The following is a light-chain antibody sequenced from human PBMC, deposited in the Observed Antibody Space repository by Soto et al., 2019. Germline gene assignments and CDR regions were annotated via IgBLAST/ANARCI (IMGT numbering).Light chain of an antibody. J-gene: IGLJ1*01. Sequence: QSVLTQPASVSWSPGQSITNSCTGTSSDGGAYDFVSWYQQHPDKAPKLMIYEVSNRPSGVSNRFSGSQSVNTATLTISGLQAEDEADYYCSSSTSSSTRVFGTGTRSPC. CDR3: SSSTSSSTRV. V-gene: IGLV2-14*03. CDR2: EVS. CDR1: SSDGGAYDF.